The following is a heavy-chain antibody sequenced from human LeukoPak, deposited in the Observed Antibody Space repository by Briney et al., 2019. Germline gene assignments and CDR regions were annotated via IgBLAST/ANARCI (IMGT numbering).Heavy chain of an antibody. CDR2: ISAYNGNT. V-gene: IGHV1-18*01. Sequence: ASVKVSCKTSGYTFSSYGVSWVRQAPGQGLEWMGWISAYNGNTDYAQKLQGRVTMTTDTSTSTAYMELRSLRSDDTAVYYCARVGREGITIFGVAIRGGFDYWGQGTLVTVSS. D-gene: IGHD3-3*01. J-gene: IGHJ4*02. CDR3: ARVGREGITIFGVAIRGGFDY. CDR1: GYTFSSYG.